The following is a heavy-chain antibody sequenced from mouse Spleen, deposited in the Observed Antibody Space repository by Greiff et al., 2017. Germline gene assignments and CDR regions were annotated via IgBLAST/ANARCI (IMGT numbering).Heavy chain of an antibody. CDR3: ARYHYDYDGGYWYFDV. J-gene: IGHJ1*01. D-gene: IGHD2-4*01. Sequence: EVQLQQSGPSLVKPSQTLSLTCSVTGDSITSGYWNWIRKFPGNKLEYMGYISYSGSTYYNPSLKSRISITRDTSKNQYYLQLNSVTTEDTATYYCARYHYDYDGGYWYFDVWGAGTTVTVSS. CDR2: ISYSGST. CDR1: GDSITSGY. V-gene: IGHV3-8*02.